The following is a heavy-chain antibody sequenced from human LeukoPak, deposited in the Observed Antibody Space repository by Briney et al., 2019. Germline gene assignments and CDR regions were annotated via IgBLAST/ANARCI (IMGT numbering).Heavy chain of an antibody. J-gene: IGHJ4*02. CDR2: IHYSGST. Sequence: PSETLSLTCTVSGGSMSGYYWTWIRQPPGKGLEWIAYIHYSGSTNYNPSLKSRVTISVDTSKNQFSLKLSSVPAADTAVYYCARRHVTYSQLWLRWYYFDYWGQGTLVTVSS. CDR3: ARRHVTYSQLWLRWYYFDY. CDR1: GGSMSGYY. D-gene: IGHD5-18*01. V-gene: IGHV4-59*08.